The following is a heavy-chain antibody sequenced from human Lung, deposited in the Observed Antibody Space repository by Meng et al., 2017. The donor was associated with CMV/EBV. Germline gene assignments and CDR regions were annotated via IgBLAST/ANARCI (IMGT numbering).Heavy chain of an antibody. CDR1: GYTFASDG. Sequence: VQLVQSGAEVQKPGASVKVSCKASGYTFASDGLSWVRQAPGQGLEWMGWISGYNGNTKYAERLQGRVTMTADTSTSTAYMELRDLRSDDAAVYYCARSDAPGLDYWGQGTLVTVSS. D-gene: IGHD2-8*01. V-gene: IGHV1-18*01. CDR3: ARSDAPGLDY. CDR2: ISGYNGNT. J-gene: IGHJ4*02.